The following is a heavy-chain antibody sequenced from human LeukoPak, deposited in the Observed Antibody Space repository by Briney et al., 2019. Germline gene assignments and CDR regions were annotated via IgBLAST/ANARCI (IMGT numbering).Heavy chain of an antibody. CDR1: GFTFRNFG. Sequence: GGSLRLSCAASGFTFRNFGMHWVRQAQGKGLEWVAVIHYDGNKKYYADSVKGRFTISKDNSKNTLYMQMNSLRAEDTAVYYCARILGSGYSAEFWGQGTLVTVSS. V-gene: IGHV3-33*01. J-gene: IGHJ4*02. CDR2: IHYDGNKK. CDR3: ARILGSGYSAEF. D-gene: IGHD3-22*01.